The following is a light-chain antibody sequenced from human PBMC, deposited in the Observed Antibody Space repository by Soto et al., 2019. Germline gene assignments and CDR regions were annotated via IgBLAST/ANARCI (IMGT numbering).Light chain of an antibody. V-gene: IGLV2-14*03. CDR1: SSDVGGYNY. Sequence: QSVLTQPASVSGSPGQSITISCTGTSSDVGGYNYVSWYQQHPGKAPKFIIYDVSYRPSGVSNRFSGSKSGNTASLTISGLQAEDEADYFCSSYSRRSTYVFGTGTKVTVL. CDR2: DVS. CDR3: SSYSRRSTYV. J-gene: IGLJ1*01.